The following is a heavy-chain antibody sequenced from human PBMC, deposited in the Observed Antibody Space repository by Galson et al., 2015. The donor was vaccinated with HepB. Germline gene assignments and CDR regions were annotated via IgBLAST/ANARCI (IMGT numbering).Heavy chain of an antibody. Sequence: SVKVSCKASGYTFTGYYMHWGRQAPGQGLEWMGWINPNSGGTNYAQKFQGRVTMTRDTSISTAYMELSRLGSDDTAVYYCARRGLYGSVSYKGPWFDPWGPRTLVTVSS. D-gene: IGHD3-10*01. CDR1: GYTFTGYY. J-gene: IGHJ5*02. CDR2: INPNSGGT. V-gene: IGHV1-2*02. CDR3: ARRGLYGSVSYKGPWFDP.